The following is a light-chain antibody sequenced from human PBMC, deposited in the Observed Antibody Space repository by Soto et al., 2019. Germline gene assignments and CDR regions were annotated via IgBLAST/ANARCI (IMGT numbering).Light chain of an antibody. CDR3: QQYNIWPPIT. V-gene: IGKV3-15*01. J-gene: IGKJ5*01. CDR2: GAS. CDR1: QSVRSN. Sequence: EILLTQSPATLSVSPGERATLSCRASQSVRSNLAWYQQKPGQVPRLLIYGASTRATGIPARFSGSGSGTEFTLTISSLQSEDFAVYSCQQYNIWPPITFGQGTRLQIK.